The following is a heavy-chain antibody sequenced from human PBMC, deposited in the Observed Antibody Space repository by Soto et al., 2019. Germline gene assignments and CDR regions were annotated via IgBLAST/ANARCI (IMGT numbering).Heavy chain of an antibody. CDR1: GYTFTSYY. Sequence: QVQLVQSGAEVKKPGASVKVSCKASGYTFTSYYMHWVRQAPGQGLEWMGIINPSGGSTSYAQKFQGRVTMTRDTSTSTVYMGLSSLRSEDTAVYYCARWVTGTTRGMDVWGQGTTVTVSS. CDR3: ARWVTGTTRGMDV. V-gene: IGHV1-46*01. D-gene: IGHD1-20*01. J-gene: IGHJ6*02. CDR2: INPSGGST.